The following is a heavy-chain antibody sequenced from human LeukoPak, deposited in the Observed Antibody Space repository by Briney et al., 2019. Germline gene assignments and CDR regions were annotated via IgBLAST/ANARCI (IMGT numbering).Heavy chain of an antibody. Sequence: SVKVSCKASGGTFSSYAISWVRQAPGQGLEWMGRIIPILGIANYAQKFQGRVTITADKSTSTAYMELSSLRSEDTAVYYCATVHLLWGSYRRHYYFDYWGQGTLVTVSS. V-gene: IGHV1-69*04. CDR2: IIPILGIA. CDR1: GGTFSSYA. J-gene: IGHJ4*02. D-gene: IGHD3-16*02. CDR3: ATVHLLWGSYRRHYYFDY.